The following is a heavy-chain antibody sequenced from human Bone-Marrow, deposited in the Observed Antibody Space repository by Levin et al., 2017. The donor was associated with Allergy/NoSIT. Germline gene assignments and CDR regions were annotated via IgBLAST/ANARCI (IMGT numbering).Heavy chain of an antibody. CDR2: ISTSSSYI. V-gene: IGHV3-21*01. J-gene: IGHJ4*02. CDR3: ARGGDLYCSGGSCYSWDY. Sequence: GGSLRLSCAASGFTLSRYNMNWVRQAPGKGLEWVSSISTSSSYIYYADSVKGRFTISRDNAKNSLYLQMNSLRAEDTAVYYCARGGDLYCSGGSCYSWDYWGQGTLVTVSS. D-gene: IGHD2-15*01. CDR1: GFTLSRYN.